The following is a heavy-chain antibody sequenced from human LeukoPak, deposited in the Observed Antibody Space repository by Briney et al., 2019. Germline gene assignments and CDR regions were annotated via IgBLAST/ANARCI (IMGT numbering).Heavy chain of an antibody. V-gene: IGHV4-59*12. CDR3: AREGGSGSYSLDYYYYYMDV. CDR1: GGSISSYY. CDR2: IYYSGST. Sequence: SETLSLTCTVSGGSISSYYWSWIRQPPGKGLEWIGYIYYSGSTNYNPSLKSRVTISVDTSKNQFSLKLSSVTAADTAVYYCAREGGSGSYSLDYYYYYMDVWGKGTTVTVSS. J-gene: IGHJ6*03. D-gene: IGHD1-26*01.